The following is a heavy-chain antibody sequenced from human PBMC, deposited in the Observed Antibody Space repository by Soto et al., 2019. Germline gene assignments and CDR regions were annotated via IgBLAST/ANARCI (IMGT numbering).Heavy chain of an antibody. CDR3: ADDYDEYFQH. Sequence: SETLSLTCTVSGGSISSSSYYWGWIRQPPGKGLEWIGSIDYSGSTYYNPSLKSRVTISVDTSKNQFSLKLSSVTAADTAVYCCADDYDEYFQHWGQGTMVTVSS. CDR2: IDYSGST. V-gene: IGHV4-39*07. D-gene: IGHD4-17*01. J-gene: IGHJ1*01. CDR1: GGSISSSSYY.